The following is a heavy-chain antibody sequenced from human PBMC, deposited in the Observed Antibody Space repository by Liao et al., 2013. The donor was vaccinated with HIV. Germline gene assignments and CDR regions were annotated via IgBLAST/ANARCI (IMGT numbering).Heavy chain of an antibody. CDR3: AQWNARTHYFDS. J-gene: IGHJ4*02. Sequence: QVQLQESGPGVVNPSQTLSLTCTVSGDSISGGDYYWTWIRQPPGKGLEWIGYVFYTGSTYYNPSLRSRLTISVDTSKNQFSLRLNSLTAADTAVYYCAQWNARTHYFDSWGQGILVTVSS. CDR2: VFYTGST. D-gene: IGHD6-19*01. V-gene: IGHV4-30-4*08. CDR1: GDSISGGDYY.